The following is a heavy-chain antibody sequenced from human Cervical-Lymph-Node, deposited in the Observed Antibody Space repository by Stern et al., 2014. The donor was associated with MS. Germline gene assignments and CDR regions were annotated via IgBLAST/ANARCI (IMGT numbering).Heavy chain of an antibody. D-gene: IGHD3-9*01. CDR2: IHHSGTT. J-gene: IGHJ4*02. V-gene: IGHV4-31*03. Sequence: QVRLVESGPGLVRPSQTLSLTCSVSGGSISNGLYYWSWIRQHPGKGLEWLGYIHHSGTTRYNPSLNSRVSISVDTSKNQFSLKVTSVTAAETALYYCARVADFDWSYDSWGQGILVTVSS. CDR1: GGSISNGLYY. CDR3: ARVADFDWSYDS.